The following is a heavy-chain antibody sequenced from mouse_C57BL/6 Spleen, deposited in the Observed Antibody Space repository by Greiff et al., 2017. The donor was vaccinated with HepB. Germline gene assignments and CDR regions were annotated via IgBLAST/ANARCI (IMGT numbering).Heavy chain of an antibody. CDR3: ARRGVYYGSRRAMDY. CDR2: INPDSSTI. J-gene: IGHJ4*01. Sequence: EVKLLESGGGLVQPGGSLKLSCAASGIDFSRYWMSWVRRAPGKGLEWIGEINPDSSTINYAPSLKDKFIISRDNAKNTLYLQMSKVRSEDTALYYCARRGVYYGSRRAMDYWGQGTSVTVSS. V-gene: IGHV4-1*01. D-gene: IGHD1-1*01. CDR1: GIDFSRYW.